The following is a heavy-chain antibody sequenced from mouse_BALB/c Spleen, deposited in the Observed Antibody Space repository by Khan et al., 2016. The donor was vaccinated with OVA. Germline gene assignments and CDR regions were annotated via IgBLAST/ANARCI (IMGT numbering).Heavy chain of an antibody. V-gene: IGHV5-6-3*01. CDR2: INSNGGSP. J-gene: IGHJ2*01. CDR3: ARMARTIN. CDR1: GFTFSSYG. Sequence: EVELVESGGGLVQPGGSLKLSCAASGFTFSSYGMSWVRPTPDKRLELVATINSNGGSPYYPDSVKGRFTISRDNAKNTLYLQMSSLKSEDTAMYYCARMARTINWGQGTTLTGAS.